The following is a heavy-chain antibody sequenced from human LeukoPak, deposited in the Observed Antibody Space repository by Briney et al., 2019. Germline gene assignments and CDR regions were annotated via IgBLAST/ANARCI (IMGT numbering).Heavy chain of an antibody. J-gene: IGHJ4*02. D-gene: IGHD1-26*01. CDR2: ISGSGGST. CDR1: GFTFSTYA. CDR3: ARDISGLGFDY. V-gene: IGHV3-23*01. Sequence: GGSLRLSCAASGFTFSTYAMSWVRQAPGKGLEWVSAISGSGGSTYYADSVKGRFTISRDNSKNTLYLQMNSLRAEDTAVYYCARDISGLGFDYWGQGILVTVSS.